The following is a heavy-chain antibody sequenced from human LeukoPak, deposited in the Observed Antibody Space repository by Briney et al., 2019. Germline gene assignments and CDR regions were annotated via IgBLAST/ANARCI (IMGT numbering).Heavy chain of an antibody. J-gene: IGHJ6*04. Sequence: GGSLRLSCATSGFTFSSYEMNWVRQAPGKGLEWVSYISHSGTSIYYADSVKGRFTFSRDNAKNSLFLQMNSLRAEDTAVYYCARGRAAAGSHYGMDVWGKGTTVTVSS. CDR1: GFTFSSYE. CDR2: ISHSGTSI. V-gene: IGHV3-48*03. D-gene: IGHD6-13*01. CDR3: ARGRAAAGSHYGMDV.